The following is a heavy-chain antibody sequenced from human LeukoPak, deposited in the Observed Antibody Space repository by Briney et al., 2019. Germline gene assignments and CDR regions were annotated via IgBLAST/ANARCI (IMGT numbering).Heavy chain of an antibody. CDR2: IWYDGSNK. D-gene: IGHD1-1*01. CDR3: AKGSRTTGTDFYAFDI. Sequence: GGSLRLSCAASGFTFSSYGMHWVRQAPGKGLEWVAVIWYDGSNKYYADSVKGRFTISRDNSKNTLYLQMNSLRAEDTAVYYCAKGSRTTGTDFYAFDIWGQGTMVTVSS. V-gene: IGHV3-30*02. J-gene: IGHJ3*02. CDR1: GFTFSSYG.